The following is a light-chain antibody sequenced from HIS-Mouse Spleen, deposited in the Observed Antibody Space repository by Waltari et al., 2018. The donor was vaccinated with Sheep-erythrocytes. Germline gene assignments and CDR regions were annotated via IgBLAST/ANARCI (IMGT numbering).Light chain of an antibody. CDR3: LQDYNYPYT. CDR1: QGISND. CDR2: AAS. J-gene: IGKJ2*01. V-gene: IGKV1-6*01. Sequence: AIQMTQSPSSLSASVGDRIPITCRSRQGISNDLGWYQQKPGKAPKLLIYAASSLQSGVPSRFSGSGSGTDFTLTISSLQPEDFATYYCLQDYNYPYTFGQGTKLEIK.